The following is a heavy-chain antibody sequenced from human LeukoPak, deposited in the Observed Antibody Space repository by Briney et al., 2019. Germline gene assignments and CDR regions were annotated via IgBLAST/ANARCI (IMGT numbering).Heavy chain of an antibody. CDR2: FDPEDGET. CDR1: GYTLTELS. J-gene: IGHJ4*02. D-gene: IGHD3-22*01. CDR3: ATHRSRSDSSGTEGY. V-gene: IGHV1-24*01. Sequence: ASVTVSCKVSGYTLTELSMHWVRQAPGKGLEWMGGFDPEDGETIYAQKFQGRVTMTEDTSTDTAYMELSSLRSEDTAVYYCATHRSRSDSSGTEGYWGQGTLVTVSS.